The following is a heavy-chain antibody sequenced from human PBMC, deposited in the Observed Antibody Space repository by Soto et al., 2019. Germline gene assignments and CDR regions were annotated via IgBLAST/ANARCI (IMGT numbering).Heavy chain of an antibody. CDR2: ISAYNRNT. V-gene: IGHV1-18*01. CDR3: ARDKGSSGPYYFDY. J-gene: IGHJ4*02. D-gene: IGHD3-22*01. CDR1: GYTFTNYG. Sequence: QVQLVQSGAEVKKPGASVKVSCKASGYTFTNYGVSWVRQAPGQGLEWMRWISAYNRNTNYAQNHQGRVTMTTDTSTSTAYMELRSLRSDDTAAYYCARDKGSSGPYYFDYWGQGTLVTVSS.